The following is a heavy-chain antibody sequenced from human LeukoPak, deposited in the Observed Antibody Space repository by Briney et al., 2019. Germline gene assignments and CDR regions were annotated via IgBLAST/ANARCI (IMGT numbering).Heavy chain of an antibody. D-gene: IGHD3-10*01. J-gene: IGHJ6*03. CDR1: GFTFISYE. V-gene: IGHV3-48*03. CDR2: ISSSGSTI. Sequence: GGSLRLSCAASGFTFISYEMNWVRQAPGKGLEWVSYISSSGSTIYYADSVKGRFTISRDNDKNSLYLQMTSLRAEDTAVYYCAKDSGRGVTYYYYMDVWGKGTTVTISS. CDR3: AKDSGRGVTYYYYMDV.